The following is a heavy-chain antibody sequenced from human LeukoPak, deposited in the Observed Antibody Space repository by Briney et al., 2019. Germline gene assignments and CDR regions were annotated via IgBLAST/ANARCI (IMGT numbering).Heavy chain of an antibody. D-gene: IGHD3-22*01. Sequence: SETLSLTCAVYGGSFSGYYWSWIRQPPGKGLEWIGEINHSGSTNYNPSLKSRVTISVDTSKNQFSLKLSPVTAADTAVYYCARLSNYYDSSGYHNYFDYWGQGTLVTVSS. V-gene: IGHV4-34*01. J-gene: IGHJ4*02. CDR3: ARLSNYYDSSGYHNYFDY. CDR2: INHSGST. CDR1: GGSFSGYY.